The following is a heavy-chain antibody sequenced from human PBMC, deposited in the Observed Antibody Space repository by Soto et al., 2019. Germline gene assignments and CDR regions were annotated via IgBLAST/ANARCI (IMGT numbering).Heavy chain of an antibody. Sequence: QVQLQESGPGLVKPSETLSLTCTVSGGSISSYYWSWIRQPPGKGLEWIGYIYYSGSTNYNPSLKSRVTLSVDTAKDQFSLKLSSVTAADTAVYYCAREGVVSRYCSGGSCYTGYFDLWGSGTLVTVSS. CDR1: GGSISSYY. V-gene: IGHV4-59*01. J-gene: IGHJ2*01. CDR2: IYYSGST. D-gene: IGHD2-15*01. CDR3: AREGVVSRYCSGGSCYTGYFDL.